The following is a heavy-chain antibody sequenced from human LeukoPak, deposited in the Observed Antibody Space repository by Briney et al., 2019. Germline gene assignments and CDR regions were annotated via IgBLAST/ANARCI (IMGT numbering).Heavy chain of an antibody. CDR1: GFTFTSYS. CDR2: ISGTSSTI. CDR3: ARDGIGATTYFYYMDV. Sequence: GGSLRLSCAASGFTFTSYSMNWVRQAPGKGLEWISYISGTSSTIYYADSVKGRFTISRDDAKNSLYLQMNSLRAEDTAVYYCARDGIGATTYFYYMDVWGKGTTVTVSS. V-gene: IGHV3-48*04. J-gene: IGHJ6*03. D-gene: IGHD5-12*01.